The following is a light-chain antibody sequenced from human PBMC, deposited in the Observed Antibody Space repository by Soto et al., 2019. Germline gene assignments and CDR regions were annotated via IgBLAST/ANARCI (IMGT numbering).Light chain of an antibody. CDR2: DAS. V-gene: IGKV3-11*01. CDR1: QSISYF. Sequence: EIVLTQFPATLSLSPGEGATLSCRASQSISYFLAWYQHKPGRAPRLLIFDASNRATGIPARFSGSGSGTDFTLTISSLEPEDFAVYYCQQRSIWPPVTFGQGTRLEIK. J-gene: IGKJ5*01. CDR3: QQRSIWPPVT.